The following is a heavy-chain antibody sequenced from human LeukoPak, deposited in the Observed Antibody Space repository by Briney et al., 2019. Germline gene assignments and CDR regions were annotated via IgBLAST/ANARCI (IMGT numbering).Heavy chain of an antibody. J-gene: IGHJ1*01. CDR3: ARRRYYDSTGYLD. V-gene: IGHV4-39*02. D-gene: IGHD3-22*01. Sequence: SETLSLTCTISSGSISSSSYYWGWIRQPPGKGLEWIADIYYSGSTYYNPSLKSPVSISIDTSNNHFSLRLSSVTAADTALYYCARRRYYDSTGYLDWGQGTLVTVSS. CDR1: SGSISSSSYY. CDR2: IYYSGST.